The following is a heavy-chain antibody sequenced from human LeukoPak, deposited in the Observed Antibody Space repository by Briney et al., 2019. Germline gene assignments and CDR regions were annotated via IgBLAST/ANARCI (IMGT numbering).Heavy chain of an antibody. CDR1: GFSFSYYA. Sequence: GGSLRLSCAASGFSFSYYAFHWVRQAPGKGLEWVAVMSSHGNNKNYADSVKGRFTISRDNSKNTLYLQMNSLRVGDTTVYYCAKDQKYQPRTGGDWFDPWGQGTLVTVSS. CDR3: AKDQKYQPRTGGDWFDP. D-gene: IGHD2-2*01. V-gene: IGHV3-30*04. J-gene: IGHJ5*02. CDR2: MSSHGNNK.